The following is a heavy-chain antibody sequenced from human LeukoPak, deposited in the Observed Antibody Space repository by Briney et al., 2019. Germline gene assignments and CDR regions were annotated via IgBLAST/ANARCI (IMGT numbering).Heavy chain of an antibody. CDR1: GGTFSNYA. CDR3: ARGGLYGYIY. Sequence: SVKVSCKASGGTFSNYAISWVRQAPGQGLEWMGRIIPILGIANYAQKFQGRVTITADKSTSTAYMELSSLRSEDTAVYYCARGGLYGYIYWGQGTLVTVSS. CDR2: IIPILGIA. J-gene: IGHJ4*02. V-gene: IGHV1-69*04. D-gene: IGHD5-18*01.